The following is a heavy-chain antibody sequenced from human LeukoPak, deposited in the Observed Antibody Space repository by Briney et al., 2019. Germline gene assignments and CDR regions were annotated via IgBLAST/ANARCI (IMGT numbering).Heavy chain of an antibody. CDR2: IYFSGGT. Sequence: PGTLSLTSAVSGDSIRCYYWSWIWQPPGGGLGWVGYIYFSGGTNYHPSLKSRVTISIDTSKNQFSLKLSSVTAADTAVYYCARGGTCSGGSCPLQSLYNWFDPWGQGTLVTVSS. J-gene: IGHJ5*02. D-gene: IGHD2-15*01. CDR1: GDSIRCYY. V-gene: IGHV4-59*01. CDR3: ARGGTCSGGSCPLQSLYNWFDP.